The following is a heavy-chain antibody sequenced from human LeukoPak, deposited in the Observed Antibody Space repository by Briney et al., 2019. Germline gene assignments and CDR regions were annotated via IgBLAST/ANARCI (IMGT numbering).Heavy chain of an antibody. Sequence: PSETLSLTCTVSGGSISDYYWSWLRQPPGKGLEWIGYIYYSGSTNYNPSLKSRVTISVDTSKNQFSLKLSSVTAADTAVYYCARVYYDGSGYNFDYWGQGTLVTVSS. CDR1: GGSISDYY. V-gene: IGHV4-59*01. CDR2: IYYSGST. CDR3: ARVYYDGSGYNFDY. J-gene: IGHJ4*02. D-gene: IGHD3-22*01.